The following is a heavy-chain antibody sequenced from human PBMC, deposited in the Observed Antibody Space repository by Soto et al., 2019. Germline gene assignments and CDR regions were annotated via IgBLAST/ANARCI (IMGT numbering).Heavy chain of an antibody. CDR1: GFTISSYA. CDR3: AKARAPSNGYSSGWATAY. D-gene: IGHD6-19*01. V-gene: IGHV3-23*01. J-gene: IGHJ4*02. Sequence: PGGSLRLSCAASGFTISSYAMSGVRQAPGKGLERVSAISGSGGSTYYADSVKGRFIISRDNSKNTLYLQMNSLRAEDTAVYYCAKARAPSNGYSSGWATAYWGQGTLVTVSS. CDR2: ISGSGGST.